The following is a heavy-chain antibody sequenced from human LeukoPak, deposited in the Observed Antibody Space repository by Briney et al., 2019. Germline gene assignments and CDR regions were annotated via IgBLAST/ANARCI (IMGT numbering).Heavy chain of an antibody. CDR1: GFSFSDYY. D-gene: IGHD3-10*01. V-gene: IGHV3-11*01. CDR3: ARVYYGSGSPRHFDY. Sequence: GGSLSLSCAASGFSFSDYYVSWIRQAPGKGLECVSYISSRGTTIYYADSVKGRFTISRDNAKNSLYLQMSSLRAEDTAVYYCARVYYGSGSPRHFDYWGQGTLVTVSS. CDR2: ISSRGTTI. J-gene: IGHJ4*02.